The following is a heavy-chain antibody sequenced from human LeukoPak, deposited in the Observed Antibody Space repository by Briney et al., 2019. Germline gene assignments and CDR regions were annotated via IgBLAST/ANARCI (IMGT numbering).Heavy chain of an antibody. Sequence: PSETLSLTCTVSGGSISSGGYYWSWIRQHPGKGLEWIGYIYYSGSTYYNPSLKSRVTISVDTSKNQFSLKLSSVTAADTAVYYCARVPVGAQVGQDSNDAFDIWGQGTMVTVSS. J-gene: IGHJ3*02. CDR3: ARVPVGAQVGQDSNDAFDI. CDR1: GGSISSGGYY. CDR2: IYYSGST. V-gene: IGHV4-31*03. D-gene: IGHD1-26*01.